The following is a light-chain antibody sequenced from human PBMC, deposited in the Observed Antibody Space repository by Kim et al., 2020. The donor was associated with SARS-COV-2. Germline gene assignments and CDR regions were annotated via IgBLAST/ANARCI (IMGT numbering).Light chain of an antibody. CDR1: ALPKQY. V-gene: IGLV3-25*03. Sequence: SYELTQPPSVSVSPGQTARITCSGDALPKQYAYWYQQKPGQAPVLVIYKDSERPSGIPERFSGSSSGTTVTLTINGVQAEDEADYYCQSADSSGHVVFGG. CDR2: KDS. J-gene: IGLJ2*01. CDR3: QSADSSGHVV.